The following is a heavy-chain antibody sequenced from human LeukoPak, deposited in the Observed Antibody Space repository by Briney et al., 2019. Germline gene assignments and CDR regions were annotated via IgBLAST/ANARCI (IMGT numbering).Heavy chain of an antibody. CDR2: IIPILGIA. V-gene: IGHV1-69*04. CDR1: GGTFSSYA. D-gene: IGHD4-17*01. CDR3: ARVPPVPYSYGMDV. J-gene: IGHJ6*02. Sequence: ASVKVSCNASGGTFSSYAISWVRQAPGQGLEWMGRIIPILGIANYAQTFQGRVTITADKSTSTSYMELSSLRSEATAVYYCARVPPVPYSYGMDVWGQGTTVTVSS.